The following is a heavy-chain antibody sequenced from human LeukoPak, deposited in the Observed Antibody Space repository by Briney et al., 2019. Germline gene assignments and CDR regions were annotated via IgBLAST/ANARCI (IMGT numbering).Heavy chain of an antibody. CDR2: VDPEDGET. D-gene: IGHD2-2*01. J-gene: IGHJ5*02. V-gene: IGHV1-69-2*01. Sequence: ASVKVSCKVSGYTFTDYYMHWVQQAPGKGLEWMGLVDPEDGETIYAEKFQGRVTITADTSTDTAYMELSSLRSEDTAVYYCATGGSIDRSSTSCYYNWFDPWGQGTLVTVSS. CDR3: ATGGSIDRSSTSCYYNWFDP. CDR1: GYTFTDYY.